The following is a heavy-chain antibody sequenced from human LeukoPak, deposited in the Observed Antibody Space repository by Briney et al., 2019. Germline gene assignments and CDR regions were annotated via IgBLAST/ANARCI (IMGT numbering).Heavy chain of an antibody. CDR1: GFTFSSYA. V-gene: IGHV3-23*01. D-gene: IGHD6-19*01. J-gene: IGHJ4*02. CDR2: ISGSGGST. Sequence: PGXSLRLSCAASGFTFSSYAMSWVRQAPGKGLEWVSAISGSGGSTYYADSGKGRFTISRDNSKNTLYLQMNSLRAEDTAVYYCAKDGLAVAGGGPDYWGQGTLVTVSS. CDR3: AKDGLAVAGGGPDY.